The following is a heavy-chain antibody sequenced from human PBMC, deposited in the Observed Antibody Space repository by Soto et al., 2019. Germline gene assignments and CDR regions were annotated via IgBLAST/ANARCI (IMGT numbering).Heavy chain of an antibody. J-gene: IGHJ6*02. V-gene: IGHV1-58*01. CDR3: AAESPLAVAAPGYYYGMDV. CDR1: GFPMIGRA. Sequence: SAKVCWDDGGFPMIGRAAWWVRQSSGQGPEWIGWIVVGSGNTNYAQKFQERVTITRDMSTSTAYMELSSLRSEDTAVYYCAAESPLAVAAPGYYYGMDVWGQGTTVTVSS. CDR2: IVVGSGNT. D-gene: IGHD6-19*01.